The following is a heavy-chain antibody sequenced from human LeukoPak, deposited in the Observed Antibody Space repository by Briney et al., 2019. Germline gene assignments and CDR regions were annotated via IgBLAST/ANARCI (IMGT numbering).Heavy chain of an antibody. Sequence: SETLSLTCTVSGGSISSSSYYWGWIRQPPGKGLDWIGSVRYSGSTYYNPSLKSRLTISVDSSKNQLYLKLSSVTAADTAVYYCASPLFGGFIVRHDHWGQGTLVTVSP. CDR3: ASPLFGGFIVRHDH. D-gene: IGHD3-16*02. J-gene: IGHJ4*02. CDR1: GGSISSSSYY. V-gene: IGHV4-39*07. CDR2: VRYSGST.